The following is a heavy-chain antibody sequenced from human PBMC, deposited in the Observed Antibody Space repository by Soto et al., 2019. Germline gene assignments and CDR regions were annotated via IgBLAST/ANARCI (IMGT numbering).Heavy chain of an antibody. CDR1: GFTFSSYA. V-gene: IGHV3-30-3*01. Sequence: GGSLRLSCAASGFTFSSYAMHWVRQAPGKGLEWVAVISYDGSNKYYADSVKGRFTISRDNSKNTLYLQMNSLGAEDTAVYYCARDQMATVVTPVWFDPWGQGTLVTVSS. D-gene: IGHD4-17*01. J-gene: IGHJ5*02. CDR2: ISYDGSNK. CDR3: ARDQMATVVTPVWFDP.